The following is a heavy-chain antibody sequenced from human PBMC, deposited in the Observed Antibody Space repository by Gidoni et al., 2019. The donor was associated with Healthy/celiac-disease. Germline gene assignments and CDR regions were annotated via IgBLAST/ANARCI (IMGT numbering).Heavy chain of an antibody. Sequence: EVQLVESGGGLVQPGGSLILSCAASGFTFSSYDMHWVRQATGKGLEWVSAIGTAGDTYYPGSVKGRFTISRENAKNSLYLQMNSLRAGDTAVYYCARGGLVLGQSMDVWGQGTTVTVSS. CDR1: GFTFSSYD. D-gene: IGHD3-9*01. V-gene: IGHV3-13*01. CDR3: ARGGLVLGQSMDV. J-gene: IGHJ6*02. CDR2: IGTAGDT.